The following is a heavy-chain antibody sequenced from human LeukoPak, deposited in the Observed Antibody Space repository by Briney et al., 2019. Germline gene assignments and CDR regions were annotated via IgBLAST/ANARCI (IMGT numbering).Heavy chain of an antibody. V-gene: IGHV3-7*01. Sequence: PGGSLRLSCAASGFTFRSYWMTWVRQAPGKGLEWVANINEGGSEENYLDSVKGRFTVSRDNAKNSLYLQMDGLKIEDTAVYYCLSATETGYWGQGTQVTVSS. CDR2: INEGGSEE. CDR3: LSATETGY. CDR1: GFTFRSYW. J-gene: IGHJ4*02. D-gene: IGHD1-14*01.